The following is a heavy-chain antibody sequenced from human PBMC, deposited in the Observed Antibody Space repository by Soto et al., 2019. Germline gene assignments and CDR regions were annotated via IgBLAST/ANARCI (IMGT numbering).Heavy chain of an antibody. J-gene: IGHJ4*02. CDR1: GFNFRSYG. V-gene: IGHV3-30*18. CDR3: ANRAYYYDSSGAY. Sequence: GGSLGLSCAASGFNFRSYGVHWVRQAPGKGLEWVAVISYDGSNKYYADSVKGRFTISRDNSKNTLYLQMNSLRAEDTAVYYCANRAYYYDSSGAYWGQGTLVTVSS. D-gene: IGHD3-22*01. CDR2: ISYDGSNK.